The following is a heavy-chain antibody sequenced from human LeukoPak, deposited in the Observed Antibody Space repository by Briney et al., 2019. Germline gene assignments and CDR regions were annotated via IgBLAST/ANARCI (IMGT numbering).Heavy chain of an antibody. CDR3: ARIDAYYYDSSGYYSAFDI. J-gene: IGHJ3*02. CDR1: GFTFDTYG. D-gene: IGHD3-22*01. CDR2: INWNGGST. Sequence: GGPLRLSCGASGFTFDTYGMSWVRQAPGKGLDWVSGINWNGGSTGYADSVKGRFTLSRDHDKNCLYLQMNRLRVEDTALYYCARIDAYYYDSSGYYSAFDIWGQGTIVTVSS. V-gene: IGHV3-20*04.